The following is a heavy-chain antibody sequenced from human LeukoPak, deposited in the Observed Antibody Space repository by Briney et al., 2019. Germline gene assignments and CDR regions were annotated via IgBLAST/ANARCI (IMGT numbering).Heavy chain of an antibody. CDR3: ASFGFGSTEVWRWFDP. CDR2: INPNSGGT. J-gene: IGHJ5*02. Sequence: GASVKVSCKASGYTFTGYYMHWVRQAPGQGLEWMGWINPNSGGTNYAKKFQGRVTMTRDASISTAYMELSRLRSDDTAVYYCASFGFGSTEVWRWFDPWGQGTLVTVSS. D-gene: IGHD3-16*01. CDR1: GYTFTGYY. V-gene: IGHV1-2*02.